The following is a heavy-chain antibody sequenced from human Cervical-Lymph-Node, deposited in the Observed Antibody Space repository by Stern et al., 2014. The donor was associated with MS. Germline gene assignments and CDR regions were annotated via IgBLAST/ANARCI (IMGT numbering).Heavy chain of an antibody. V-gene: IGHV1-69*06. CDR3: ARDLKD. CDR1: GGTFSNSA. J-gene: IGHJ4*02. CDR2: IIPIFVNA. Sequence: VQLEESGAEVKKPGSSVKVSCKASGGTFSNSAISWVRQAPGQGLEWMGGIIPIFVNANYAQKFQGRVTIVVDKSTNIAYMELSGLRSDDTAMYYCARDLKDWGQGTLVTVSS.